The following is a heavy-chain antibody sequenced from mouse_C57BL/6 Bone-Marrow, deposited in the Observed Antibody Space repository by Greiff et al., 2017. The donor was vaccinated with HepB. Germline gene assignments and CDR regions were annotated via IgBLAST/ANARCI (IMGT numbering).Heavy chain of an antibody. Sequence: VQLVESGAELARPGASVKLSCKASGYTFTSYGISWVKQRTGQGLEWIGEIYPRSGNTYYNEKFKGKATLTAAKSSSTAYMELRSLTSEDSAVYFCAMIYYGNSAWFAYWGQGTLVTVSA. V-gene: IGHV1-81*01. CDR2: IYPRSGNT. J-gene: IGHJ3*01. CDR1: GYTFTSYG. D-gene: IGHD2-1*01. CDR3: AMIYYGNSAWFAY.